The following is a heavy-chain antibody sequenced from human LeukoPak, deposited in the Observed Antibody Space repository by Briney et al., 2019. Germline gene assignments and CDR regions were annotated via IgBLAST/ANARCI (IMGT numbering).Heavy chain of an antibody. V-gene: IGHV3-48*02. CDR1: GFTFSSYS. J-gene: IGHJ4*02. CDR2: ISSSSSTI. CDR3: ARGYFDWLLPSFDY. D-gene: IGHD3-9*01. Sequence: GGSLRLSCAASGFTFSSYSMNWVRQAPGKGLEGVSYISSSSSTIYYADSVKGRFTISRDNARNSLYLQMNSLRDEDTAVYYCARGYFDWLLPSFDYWGQGTLVTVSS.